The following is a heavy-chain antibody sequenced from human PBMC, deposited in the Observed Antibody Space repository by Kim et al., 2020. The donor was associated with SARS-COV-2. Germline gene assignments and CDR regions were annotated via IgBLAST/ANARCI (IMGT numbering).Heavy chain of an antibody. CDR3: ARDRVRAGMDV. V-gene: IGHV3-53*01. CDR2: T. J-gene: IGHJ6*02. D-gene: IGHD1-1*01. Sequence: TYCADSVKGRFTISRDNPKNTLYLQMNSRRAEDTAVYYCARDRVRAGMDVWGQGTTVTVSS.